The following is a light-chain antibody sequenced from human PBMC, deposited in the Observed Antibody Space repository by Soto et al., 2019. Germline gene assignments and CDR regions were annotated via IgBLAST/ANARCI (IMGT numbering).Light chain of an antibody. V-gene: IGKV1-5*03. J-gene: IGKJ1*01. CDR2: KTS. Sequence: DIHMTQSPSTLSASVGDIVTITCRASQSICIWLAWYQQKPGKAPNLLIYKTSILETGVPSRFSGSGSGTEFTLTISSLQPDDFATYYCQHWNDYSWTFGQGTKVEVK. CDR1: QSICIW. CDR3: QHWNDYSWT.